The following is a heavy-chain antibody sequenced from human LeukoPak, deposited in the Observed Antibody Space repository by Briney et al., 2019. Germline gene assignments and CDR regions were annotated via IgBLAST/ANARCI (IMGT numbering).Heavy chain of an antibody. CDR1: GYSISSGYY. CDR3: ARIIGGYSST. J-gene: IGHJ4*02. D-gene: IGHD5-12*01. V-gene: IGHV4-38-2*02. Sequence: TPSETLSLTCTVSGYSISSGYYWGWIRQPPGKGLEWIGSIYHSGSTYYNPSLKSRVTISVDTSKNQFSLKLSSVTAADTAVYYCARIIGGYSSTWGQGTLVTVSS. CDR2: IYHSGST.